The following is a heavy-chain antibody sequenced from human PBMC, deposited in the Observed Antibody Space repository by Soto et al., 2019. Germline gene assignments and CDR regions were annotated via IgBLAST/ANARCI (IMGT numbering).Heavy chain of an antibody. CDR3: ARQSPTGDPDY. CDR2: VYYLGNT. Sequence: QLQLQESGPGLVKPSETLSLTCIISSGSITTSSYYWGWIRQPPGKGLEWIGSVYYLGNTYYNPPLKSRVTISVDTSKNQFSVYLRSVTAADTAVYYCARQSPTGDPDYWGLGTLVTVSS. CDR1: SGSITTSSYY. J-gene: IGHJ4*02. D-gene: IGHD4-17*01. V-gene: IGHV4-39*01.